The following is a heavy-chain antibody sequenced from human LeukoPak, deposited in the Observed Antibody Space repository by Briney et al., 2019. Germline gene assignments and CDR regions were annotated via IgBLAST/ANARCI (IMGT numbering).Heavy chain of an antibody. J-gene: IGHJ4*02. D-gene: IGHD3-16*01. V-gene: IGHV4-59*01. CDR1: GDSISSYY. Sequence: KPSETLSLTCDISGDSISSYYWSWVRQPPGKGLEWIGYIYYSGSTNYNPSLKSRVSISVDTSKNQFSLKMSSVTAADTAVYYCARDGTALGDYYFDYWGQGTLVTVSS. CDR3: ARDGTALGDYYFDY. CDR2: IYYSGST.